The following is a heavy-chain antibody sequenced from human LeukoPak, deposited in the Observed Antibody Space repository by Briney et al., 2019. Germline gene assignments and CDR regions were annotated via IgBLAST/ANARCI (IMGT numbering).Heavy chain of an antibody. D-gene: IGHD3-10*01. Sequence: PGRSLRLSCAASGFTFDDYAMHWVRQAPGKGLEWVSGISWNSGSIGYADSVKGRFTIFRDNAKNSLYLQMNSLRAEDTALYYCAKGMPGSSSFDYWGQGTLVTVSS. CDR2: ISWNSGSI. CDR3: AKGMPGSSSFDY. V-gene: IGHV3-9*01. J-gene: IGHJ4*02. CDR1: GFTFDDYA.